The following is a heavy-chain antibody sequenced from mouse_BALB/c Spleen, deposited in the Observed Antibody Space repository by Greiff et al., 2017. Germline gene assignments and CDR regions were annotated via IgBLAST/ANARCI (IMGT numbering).Heavy chain of an antibody. CDR2: INSNGGST. V-gene: IGHV5-6-3*01. CDR3: ARAPLSTMILYYYAMDY. J-gene: IGHJ4*01. D-gene: IGHD2-4*01. CDR1: GFTFSSYG. Sequence: DVQLVESGGGLVQPGGSLKLSCAASGFTFSSYGMSWVRQTPDKRLELVATINSNGGSTYYPDSVKGRFTISRDNAKNTLYLQMSSLKSEDTAMYYCARAPLSTMILYYYAMDYWGQGTSVTVSS.